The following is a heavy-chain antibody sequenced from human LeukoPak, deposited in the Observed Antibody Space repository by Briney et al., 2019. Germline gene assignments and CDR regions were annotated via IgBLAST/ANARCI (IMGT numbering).Heavy chain of an antibody. CDR1: GFTFSSYS. D-gene: IGHD5-18*01. J-gene: IGHJ4*02. Sequence: WGSLRLSCAASGFTFSSYSMNWVRQAPGKGLEWVSSISSRSSYIYYADSVKGRFTISRDNAKNSLYLQMNSLRAEDTAVYYCARADWDTAMIDYWGQGTLVTVSS. V-gene: IGHV3-21*01. CDR3: ARADWDTAMIDY. CDR2: ISSRSSYI.